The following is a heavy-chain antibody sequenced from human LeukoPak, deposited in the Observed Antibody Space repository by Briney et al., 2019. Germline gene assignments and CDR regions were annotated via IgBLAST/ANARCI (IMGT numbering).Heavy chain of an antibody. CDR2: INSDGSST. CDR1: GFTFSSYW. J-gene: IGHJ4*02. CDR3: ATSRTFDY. D-gene: IGHD2-8*01. V-gene: IGHV3-74*01. Sequence: GGSLRLSCAASGFTFSSYWMHWVRQAPGKGLAWVSRINSDGSSTSYADSVKGRFTISRDNAKNTVYLQMNSLRAEDTAVYYCATSRTFDYWGQGTLVTVSS.